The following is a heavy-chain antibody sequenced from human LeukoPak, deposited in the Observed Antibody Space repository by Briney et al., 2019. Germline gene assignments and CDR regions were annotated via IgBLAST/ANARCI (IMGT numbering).Heavy chain of an antibody. CDR2: IYVGDSYT. CDR3: ARLQGYDRSGYLPYYFDY. Sequence: GESLKISCKGSGYSFTRYWIGWVRQIPGKGLEWMGIIYVGDSYTRYSPSFQGQVPISVDKSISTAYLQWSSLTASDPAMYYCARLQGYDRSGYLPYYFDYWGQGTLVTVSS. CDR1: GYSFTRYW. J-gene: IGHJ4*02. V-gene: IGHV5-51*01. D-gene: IGHD3-22*01.